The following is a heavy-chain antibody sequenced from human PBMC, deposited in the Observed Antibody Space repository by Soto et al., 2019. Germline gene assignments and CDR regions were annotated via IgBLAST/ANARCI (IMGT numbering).Heavy chain of an antibody. CDR3: AREYYDFWSGYYLPDYYYGMDV. CDR1: GYTFTSYG. D-gene: IGHD3-3*01. V-gene: IGHV1-18*01. CDR2: ISAYNGNT. J-gene: IGHJ6*02. Sequence: QVQLVQSGAEVKKHGASVKVSCKASGYTFTSYGISWVRQAPGQGLEWMGWISAYNGNTNYAQKLQGRVTMTTDTSTSTAYMELRSLRSDDTAVYYCAREYYDFWSGYYLPDYYYGMDVWGQGTTVTVSS.